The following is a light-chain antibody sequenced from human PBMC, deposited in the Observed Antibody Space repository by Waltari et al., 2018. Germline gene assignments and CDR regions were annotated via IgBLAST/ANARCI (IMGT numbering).Light chain of an antibody. CDR2: GVN. J-gene: IGLJ2*01. CDR1: GSNIGADD. CDR3: QSYDTSLSVV. V-gene: IGLV1-40*01. Sequence: QSVPTQPPSVSGAPGQRVTLSCPGSGSNIGADDVHWYQHRPGQAPTLLIYGVNNRPSGVPDRFFGSKSGTSSSLAITSLRAEDEGVYYCQSYDTSLSVVFGGGTKLTVL.